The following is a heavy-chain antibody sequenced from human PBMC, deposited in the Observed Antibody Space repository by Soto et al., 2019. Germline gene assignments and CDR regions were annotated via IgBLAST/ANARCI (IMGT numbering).Heavy chain of an antibody. CDR1: GYTFTSYD. J-gene: IGHJ6*02. D-gene: IGHD2-8*02. Sequence: QVQLVQSGAEVKKPGASVKVSCKASGYTFTSYDINWVRQATGQGLEWMGWMNPNSGNTGYAQKFQGRVTMTRNTSISTAYMELSSLRSEDTAVYYCARLVDSFYYYGMDVWGPGTTVTVSS. CDR2: MNPNSGNT. V-gene: IGHV1-8*01. CDR3: ARLVDSFYYYGMDV.